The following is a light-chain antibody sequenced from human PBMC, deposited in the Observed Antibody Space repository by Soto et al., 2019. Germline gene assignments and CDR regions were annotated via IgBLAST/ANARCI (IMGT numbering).Light chain of an antibody. CDR2: AAS. Sequence: DIQMTQSPPSVSASVADRVTITCRASQGISNWLAWYQQKPGKAPKLLFYAASSLQSVVPSRFSGSGFGTDFTLTTISLQPEDFGTDECQQVNSLPLTVDGGNTVE. J-gene: IGKJ4*01. CDR1: QGISNW. CDR3: QQVNSLPLT. V-gene: IGKV1-12*01.